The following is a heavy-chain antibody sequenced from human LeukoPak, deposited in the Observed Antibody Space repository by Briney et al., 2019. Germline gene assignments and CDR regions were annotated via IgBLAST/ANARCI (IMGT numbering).Heavy chain of an antibody. CDR3: ARRGYFDY. CDR1: GGSMSDYY. CDR2: IYYSGSA. J-gene: IGHJ4*02. V-gene: IGHV4-59*08. Sequence: PSETLSLTCTVSGGSMSDYYWGWIRQAPGKRLEWIGHIYYSGSAYYNPSLKSRVTISIDTSKNQFSLKLTSVTAADTAIYYCARRGYFDYWGQGILVTVSA.